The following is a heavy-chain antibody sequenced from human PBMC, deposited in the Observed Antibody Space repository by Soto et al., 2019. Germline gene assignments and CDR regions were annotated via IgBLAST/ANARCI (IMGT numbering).Heavy chain of an antibody. CDR2: ISFDGNII. Sequence: RLSCAASEFSFSSYAMHWIRQAPGKGLEWVAVISFDGNIIHYADSVKGRFIISRDNSKNTLYLQMHSLSGEDTAVYYCARTFDTLTCSFVYWCQGTLVTVSS. CDR1: EFSFSSYA. V-gene: IGHV3-30-3*01. J-gene: IGHJ4*02. D-gene: IGHD3-9*01. CDR3: ARTFDTLTCSFVY.